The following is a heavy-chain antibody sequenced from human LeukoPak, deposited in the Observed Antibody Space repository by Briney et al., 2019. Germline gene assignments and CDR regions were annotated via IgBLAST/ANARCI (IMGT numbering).Heavy chain of an antibody. CDR2: ISYHGVSQ. Sequence: GGSLRLSCAASGFIVSGDFMSWVRQAPGKGLEWVGVISYHGVSQYYADSVKGRFTISRDNSKDTLYLQMNSLRVEDTAVYYCAKAGDYSSGWYDYFDFWGQGSLVTVSS. CDR3: AKAGDYSSGWYDYFDF. D-gene: IGHD6-19*01. CDR1: GFIVSGDF. V-gene: IGHV3-30*18. J-gene: IGHJ4*02.